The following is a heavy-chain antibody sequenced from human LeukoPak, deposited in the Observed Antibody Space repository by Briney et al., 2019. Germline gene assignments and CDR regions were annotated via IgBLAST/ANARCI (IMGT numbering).Heavy chain of an antibody. CDR3: ARTGNTAVPPYFDY. CDR1: GRSISSSGYY. V-gene: IGHV4-39*01. D-gene: IGHD3-10*01. CDR2: IYYSGST. J-gene: IGHJ4*02. Sequence: PSETLSLTCTVSGRSISSSGYYWGWIRQPPGKGLEWIETIYYSGSTYYNPSLNSRVTMSVDTSKNQFSLKLSSVTAADTAVYYCARTGNTAVPPYFDYWGQGALVTVSS.